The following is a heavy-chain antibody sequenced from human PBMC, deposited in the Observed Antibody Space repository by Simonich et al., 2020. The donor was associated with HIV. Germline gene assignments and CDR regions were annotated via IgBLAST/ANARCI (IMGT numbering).Heavy chain of an antibody. CDR2: IKHTGRP. J-gene: IGHJ4*02. D-gene: IGHD5-12*01. CDR1: GGSFNGYY. CDR3: ARRSGYDLDY. Sequence: QVHLQQWGAGLLKPSETLSLTCAVYGGSFNGYYWTWIRQPPGKGREWMGEIKHTGRPDYNPSPKSLVTISVDTSKNQFSLKLSSVTAADTAVFYCARRSGYDLDYWGQGTLVTVSS. V-gene: IGHV4-34*01.